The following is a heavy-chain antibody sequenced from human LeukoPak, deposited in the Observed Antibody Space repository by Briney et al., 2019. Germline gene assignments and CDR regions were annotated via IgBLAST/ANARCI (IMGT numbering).Heavy chain of an antibody. CDR2: IYYSGST. Sequence: SETLSLTCTVSGGSISSSSYYWGWIRQPPGKGLEWIGSIYYSGSTYYNPSLKSRVTISVDTSKNQFSLKLSSVTAADTAVYYCASQYDFWSGYPDYWGQGTLVTVSS. CDR1: GGSISSSSYY. CDR3: ASQYDFWSGYPDY. D-gene: IGHD3-3*01. J-gene: IGHJ4*02. V-gene: IGHV4-39*01.